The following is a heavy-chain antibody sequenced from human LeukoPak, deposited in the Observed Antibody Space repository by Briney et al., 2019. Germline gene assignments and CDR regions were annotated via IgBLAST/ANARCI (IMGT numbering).Heavy chain of an antibody. J-gene: IGHJ4*02. CDR3: VRALYRWSFSGYENSGPEPDY. V-gene: IGHV3-23*01. D-gene: IGHD5-12*01. Sequence: PGGSLRLSCAASGFTFSSYAMSWVRQAPGKGLEWVSSIGGSGDNTFYADSVKDRFTISRDNSNNTLYLQMNSLRAEDTAVYYCVRALYRWSFSGYENSGPEPDYWGQGTLVTVSS. CDR2: IGGSGDNT. CDR1: GFTFSSYA.